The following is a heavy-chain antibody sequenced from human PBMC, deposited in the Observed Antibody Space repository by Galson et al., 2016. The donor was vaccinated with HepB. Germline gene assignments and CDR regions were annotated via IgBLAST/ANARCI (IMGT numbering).Heavy chain of an antibody. J-gene: IGHJ3*02. CDR2: IYPGDSST. V-gene: IGHV5-51*01. Sequence: QSGAEVKKPGESLKISCKGSGYSFTSYWIAWVRQMPGKGLEWMGIIYPGDSSTRYSPSFQGQVTISADKSISTAYLQWSSLKASDTAMYYCARLEPHDSIWGSYRFSAFDIWGRGTMVTVSS. CDR3: ARLEPHDSIWGSYRFSAFDI. CDR1: GYSFTSYW. D-gene: IGHD3-16*02.